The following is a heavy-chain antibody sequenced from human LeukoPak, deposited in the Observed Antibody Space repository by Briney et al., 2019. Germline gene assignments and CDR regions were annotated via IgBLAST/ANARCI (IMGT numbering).Heavy chain of an antibody. CDR3: ARDGPGLQEIY. CDR2: IKEDGSEK. D-gene: IGHD2-8*02. J-gene: IGHJ4*02. CDR1: GFTFSSYW. Sequence: PGGSLRLSCAASGFTFSSYWMRWVRQAPGEGLEWVANIKEDGSEKDYVDSVKGRFTISRDNAKNSLYLQMNSLRAEDTAVYYCARDGPGLQEIYWGQGTLVTVSS. V-gene: IGHV3-7*01.